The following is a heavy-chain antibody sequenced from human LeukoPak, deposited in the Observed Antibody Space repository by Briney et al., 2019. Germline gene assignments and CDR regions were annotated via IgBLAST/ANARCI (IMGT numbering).Heavy chain of an antibody. CDR1: GITVSSDY. D-gene: IGHD3-16*01. Sequence: PGGSLRLSCAGSGITVSSDYMSWVRQAPGKGLEWVSAIYSGGGTYYADSVKGRFTISRDNPRTTVNLQVNSLSAEDTAVYYCARATTLGYYYGLDVWGQGTTVTVSS. CDR2: IYSGGGT. V-gene: IGHV3-66*01. CDR3: ARATTLGYYYGLDV. J-gene: IGHJ6*02.